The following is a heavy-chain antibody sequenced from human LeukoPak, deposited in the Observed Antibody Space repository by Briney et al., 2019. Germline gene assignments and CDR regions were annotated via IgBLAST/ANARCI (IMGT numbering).Heavy chain of an antibody. CDR3: ARRWSTWFGELFQPPDY. J-gene: IGHJ4*02. CDR2: ISYDGSNK. V-gene: IGHV3-30*04. Sequence: GGSLRLSCAASGFTFSSYAMHWVRQAPGKGLEWVAVISYDGSNKYYADSVKGRFTISRDNSKNTLYLQMNSLRAEDTAVYYCARRWSTWFGELFQPPDYWGQGTLVTVSS. D-gene: IGHD3-10*01. CDR1: GFTFSSYA.